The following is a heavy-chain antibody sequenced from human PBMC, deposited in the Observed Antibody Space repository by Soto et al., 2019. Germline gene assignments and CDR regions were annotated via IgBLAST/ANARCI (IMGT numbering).Heavy chain of an antibody. V-gene: IGHV3-74*01. D-gene: IGHD3-16*02. CDR1: GFSFNNYW. CDR3: AVSWGFAGAVVGS. Sequence: VQLVESGGGLVQPGGSLRLSCAASGFSFNNYWMHWVRQAPGKGLVWVSRISRDGTSATYADSVKGRCTISRDTAEKTLLLRMDTPRFEDTAVYYCAVSWGFAGAVVGSWGQGTLVTVSS. CDR2: ISRDGTSA. J-gene: IGHJ1*01.